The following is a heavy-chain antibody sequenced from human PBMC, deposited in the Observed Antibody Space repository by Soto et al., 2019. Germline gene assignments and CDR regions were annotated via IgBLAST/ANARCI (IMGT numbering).Heavy chain of an antibody. CDR1: GFTFSSYA. CDR2: ISYDGSNK. J-gene: IGHJ5*02. D-gene: IGHD2-15*01. Sequence: GGSLRLSCAASGFTFSSYAMHWVRQAPGKGLEWVAVISYDGSNKYYADSVKGRFTISRDNSKNTLYLQMNSLRAEDTAVYYCARDRATLIHIVVVVAAPGWFDTWGPGTLVTVSS. CDR3: ARDRATLIHIVVVVAAPGWFDT. V-gene: IGHV3-30-3*01.